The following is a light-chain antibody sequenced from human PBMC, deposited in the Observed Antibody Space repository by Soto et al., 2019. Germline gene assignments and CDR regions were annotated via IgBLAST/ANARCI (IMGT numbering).Light chain of an antibody. Sequence: DIQMTQSPSSVSASVGDRVTITCRASQGISGWLAWYQQKPGKGPKLLFYAISSLQRWVPSRFSGSGSWTHFTLTISNVQPEEFATYSCTQADSLPLTFGGGTKVQIK. CDR3: TQADSLPLT. V-gene: IGKV1D-12*01. CDR1: QGISGW. CDR2: AIS. J-gene: IGKJ4*01.